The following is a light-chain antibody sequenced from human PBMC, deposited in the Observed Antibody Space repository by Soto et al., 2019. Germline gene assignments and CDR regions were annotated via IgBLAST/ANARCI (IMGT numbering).Light chain of an antibody. CDR2: RTN. CDR3: EAWDDSLIGVL. J-gene: IGLJ2*01. CDR1: SSNIGSNI. Sequence: QSVLTQPPSASGTPGQRVSITCSGSSSNIGSNIVNWYQQLPGRAPKLLIYRTNQRPSGVPDRFSASKSGTSASLAISGLQSEDEADYYCEAWDDSLIGVLFGGGTKVNVL. V-gene: IGLV1-44*01.